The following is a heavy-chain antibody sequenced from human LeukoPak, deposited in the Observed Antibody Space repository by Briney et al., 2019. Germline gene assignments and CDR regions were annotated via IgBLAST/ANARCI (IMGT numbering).Heavy chain of an antibody. CDR1: GGSISSYY. D-gene: IGHD6-13*01. CDR3: ARDGGSSSWYGFDY. Sequence: SGTLSLTCTVSGGSISSYYWSWIRQPPGKGLEWIGYIYYSGSTNYNPSLKSRVTISVDTSKNQFSLKLSSVTAADTAVYYCARDGGSSSWYGFDYWGQGTLVTVSS. CDR2: IYYSGST. J-gene: IGHJ4*02. V-gene: IGHV4-59*01.